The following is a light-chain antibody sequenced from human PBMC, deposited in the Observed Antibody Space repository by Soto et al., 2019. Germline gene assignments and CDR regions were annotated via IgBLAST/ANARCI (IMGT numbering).Light chain of an antibody. CDR3: CSYAGSGTFV. V-gene: IGLV2-23*01. J-gene: IGLJ1*01. Sequence: QSALTQPASVSGSPGQSITISCTGTSSDVGSYNLVSWYQQHPGKAPKLMIYEGSKRPSGVSNRFSGSKSGNTASLTISGLQAEDEADYYCCSYAGSGTFVFGTATQLTVL. CDR2: EGS. CDR1: SSDVGSYNL.